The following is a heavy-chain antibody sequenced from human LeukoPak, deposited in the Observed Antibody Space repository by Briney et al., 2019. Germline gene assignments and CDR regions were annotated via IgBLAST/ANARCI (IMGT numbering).Heavy chain of an antibody. V-gene: IGHV1-18*01. CDR2: ISAYNGNT. CDR3: AREFDRGYSYGYDY. CDR1: GYTFTSYG. Sequence: VASVKVSCKASGYTFTSYGISWVRQAPGQGLEWMGWISAYNGNTNYAQKLQGRVTMTTDTFTSTAYMELRSLRSDDTAVYYCAREFDRGYSYGYDYWGQGTLVTVSS. D-gene: IGHD5-18*01. J-gene: IGHJ4*02.